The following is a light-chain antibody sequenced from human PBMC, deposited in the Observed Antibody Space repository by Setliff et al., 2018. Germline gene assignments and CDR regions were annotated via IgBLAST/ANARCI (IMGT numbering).Light chain of an antibody. CDR1: SSDVGSYNL. J-gene: IGLJ1*01. CDR3: NSYTGTTTPYV. CDR2: EVT. Sequence: QSALAQPASVSGSPGQSITISCTGTSSDVGSYNLVSWYQQHPGKHPKLLIYEVTNRPSGVSNRFSGSKSGNTASLTISGLQAEDEADYYCNSYTGTTTPYVFGTGTKVTVL. V-gene: IGLV2-14*02.